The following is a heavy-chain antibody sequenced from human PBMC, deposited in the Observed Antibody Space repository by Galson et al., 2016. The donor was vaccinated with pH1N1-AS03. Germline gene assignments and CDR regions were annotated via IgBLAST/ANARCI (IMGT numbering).Heavy chain of an antibody. CDR2: IYWDDDK. V-gene: IGHV2-5*02. D-gene: IGHD4-23*01. Sequence: PALVKPTQTLTLTCTLSGFSHSASGVAVAWIRQPPGKALEWLALIYWDDDKRYSPSLRDKLTITKDSSTNQVVLTMTNMDPVDTATYYCAHRHGGNSHYLGYWGPGTLITVSS. CDR3: AHRHGGNSHYLGY. CDR1: GFSHSASGVA. J-gene: IGHJ4*02.